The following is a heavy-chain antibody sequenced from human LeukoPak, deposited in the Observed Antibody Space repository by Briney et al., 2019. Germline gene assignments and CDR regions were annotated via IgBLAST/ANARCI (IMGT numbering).Heavy chain of an antibody. CDR3: ARDRGTYDFWSGYYSSYYFDY. CDR2: IYSGGST. D-gene: IGHD3-3*01. CDR1: GFTVSSNY. V-gene: IGHV3-66*01. J-gene: IGHJ4*02. Sequence: GGSLRLSCAASGFTVSSNYMSWVRQAPGKGLEWVSVIYSGGSTYYADSVKGRFTISRDNSKNTLYLQMNSLRAEDTAVYYCARDRGTYDFWSGYYSSYYFDYWGQGTLVTVSS.